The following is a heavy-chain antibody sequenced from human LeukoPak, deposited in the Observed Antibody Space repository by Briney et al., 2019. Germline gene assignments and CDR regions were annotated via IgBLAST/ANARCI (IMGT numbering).Heavy chain of an antibody. CDR2: INPNSGGT. CDR1: GCTFTGYY. V-gene: IGHV1-2*06. J-gene: IGHJ4*02. CDR3: ARAEDYGGKLFSDY. Sequence: ASVKVSCKASGCTFTGYYMHWVRQAPGQGLEWMGRINPNSGGTNYAQKFQGRVTMTRDTSISTAYMELSRLRSDDTAVYYCARAEDYGGKLFSDYWGQGTLVTVSS. D-gene: IGHD4-23*01.